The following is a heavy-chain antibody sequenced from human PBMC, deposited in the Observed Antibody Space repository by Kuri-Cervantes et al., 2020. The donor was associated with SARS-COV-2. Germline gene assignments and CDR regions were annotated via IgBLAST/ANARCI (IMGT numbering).Heavy chain of an antibody. V-gene: IGHV1-69*06. CDR3: ARESGSSGWYGFDY. CDR1: GGIFTNHA. J-gene: IGHJ4*02. CDR2: TVPMFDTP. Sequence: SVKVSCKASGGIFTNHAINWVRQAPGQGLEWMGGTVPMFDTPKYAQKFQGRVSVVADISTSTAYLELSNLRSDDTAVYYCARESGSSGWYGFDYWGQGTLVTVSS. D-gene: IGHD6-19*01.